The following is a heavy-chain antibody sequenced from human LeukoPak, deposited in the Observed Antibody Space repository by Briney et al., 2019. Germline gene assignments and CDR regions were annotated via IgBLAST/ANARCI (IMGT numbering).Heavy chain of an antibody. V-gene: IGHV3-48*03. J-gene: IGHJ4*02. CDR1: GFTFSSYE. Sequence: GGSLRLSCAASGFTFSSYEMNWVRQAPGKGLEWVSYISSSGSTIYYADSVKGRFTISRDNAKNSLYLQMNSLRAEDTAVCYCARADYDSSGFPFDYWGQGTLVTVSS. CDR3: ARADYDSSGFPFDY. D-gene: IGHD3-22*01. CDR2: ISSSGSTI.